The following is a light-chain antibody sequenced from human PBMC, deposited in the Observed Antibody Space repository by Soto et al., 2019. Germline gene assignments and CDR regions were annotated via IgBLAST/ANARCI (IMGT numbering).Light chain of an antibody. V-gene: IGLV2-14*01. CDR1: SSDVGAYYS. CDR3: SSYTSGSSHYV. Sequence: QSVLTQPASVSGSPGQSITISCTGTSSDVGAYYSVSWYQHHPGKAPKLIIYGVTKRPSGVSSRFSGSKSGNTASLTISGLQAEDEADYHCSSYTSGSSHYVFGTGTKVTVL. J-gene: IGLJ1*01. CDR2: GVT.